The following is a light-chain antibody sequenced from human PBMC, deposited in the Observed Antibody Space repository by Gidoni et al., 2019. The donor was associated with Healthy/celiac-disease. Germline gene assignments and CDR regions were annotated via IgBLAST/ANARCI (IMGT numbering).Light chain of an antibody. J-gene: IGLJ2*01. CDR3: QVWDSSSDHHVV. CDR2: YDS. Sequence: SYVLTQPPSVSVAPGKTARITCGGNNIGSKSVHWYQKKPGQAPVLVIYYDSDRPSGIPERFSGSNSGNTATLTIRRVEAGDEADYYCQVWDSSSDHHVVFGGGTKLTVL. V-gene: IGLV3-21*04. CDR1: NIGSKS.